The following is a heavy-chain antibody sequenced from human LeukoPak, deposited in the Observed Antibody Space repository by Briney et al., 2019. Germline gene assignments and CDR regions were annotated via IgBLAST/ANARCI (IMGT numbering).Heavy chain of an antibody. J-gene: IGHJ4*02. V-gene: IGHV4-59*01. CDR3: ARGSVVGALEDY. CDR1: GCSISSYY. D-gene: IGHD1-26*01. CDR2: IYYSGST. Sequence: SETLSLTCTVSGCSISSYYWSWIRQPPGKGLEWIGYIYYSGSTNYNPSLKSRVTISVDTSKNQFSLKLSSVTAADTAVYYCARGSVVGALEDYWGQGTLVTVSS.